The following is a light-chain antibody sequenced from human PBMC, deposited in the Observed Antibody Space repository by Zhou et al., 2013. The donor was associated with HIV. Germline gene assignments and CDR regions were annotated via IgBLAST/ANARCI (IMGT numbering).Light chain of an antibody. CDR2: GAS. V-gene: IGKV3-20*01. Sequence: EIVLTQSPGTLSLSPGERATLSCRASQSVSSSYLAWYQQKPGQAPRLLIYGASSRATGIPDRFSGSGSGTDFTLTITRLEPEDFAMYYCQQYGSSPRSFGQGT. J-gene: IGKJ2*03. CDR1: QSVSSSY. CDR3: QQYGSSPRS.